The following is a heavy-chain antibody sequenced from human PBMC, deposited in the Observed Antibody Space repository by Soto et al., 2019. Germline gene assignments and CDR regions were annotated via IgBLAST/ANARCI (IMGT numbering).Heavy chain of an antibody. V-gene: IGHV1-18*01. CDR3: ARSPLRFLEWLFHYFDY. CDR2: ISAYNGNT. D-gene: IGHD3-3*01. J-gene: IGHJ4*02. Sequence: QVQLVQSGAEVKKPGASVKVSCKASGYTFTSYGISWVRQAPGQGLEWMGWISAYNGNTNYAQKLQGRVTMTTDTSTSTAYMELRSLRSDDTAVYYCARSPLRFLEWLFHYFDYWGQGTLVTVSS. CDR1: GYTFTSYG.